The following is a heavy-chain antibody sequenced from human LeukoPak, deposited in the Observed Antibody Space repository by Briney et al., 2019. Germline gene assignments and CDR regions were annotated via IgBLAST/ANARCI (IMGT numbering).Heavy chain of an antibody. CDR3: ARADCSGGSCYSAVYYYYMDV. D-gene: IGHD2-15*01. Sequence: SETLSLTCTVSGGSISSSSYYWGWIRQPPGKGLEWIGSIYYSGSTYYNPSLKSRVTISVDTSRNQFSLKLSSVTAADTAVYYCARADCSGGSCYSAVYYYYMDVWGKGTTVTVSS. V-gene: IGHV4-39*07. CDR2: IYYSGST. CDR1: GGSISSSSYY. J-gene: IGHJ6*03.